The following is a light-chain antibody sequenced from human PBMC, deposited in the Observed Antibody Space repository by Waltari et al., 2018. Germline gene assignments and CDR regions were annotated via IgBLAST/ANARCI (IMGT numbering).Light chain of an antibody. CDR3: SSYTSSSTL. Sequence: QSALTQPASVSGSPGQSITISCTGTSSDVGGYNYVSWYQQHPGKAPKLMIYEVSNRPSGVSNRFSGSKSGNTAPLTISGLQAEDEADYYCSSYTSSSTLFGGGTKLTVL. V-gene: IGLV2-14*01. J-gene: IGLJ2*01. CDR2: EVS. CDR1: SSDVGGYNY.